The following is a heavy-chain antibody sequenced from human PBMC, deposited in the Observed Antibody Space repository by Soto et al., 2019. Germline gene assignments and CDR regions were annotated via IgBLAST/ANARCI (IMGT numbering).Heavy chain of an antibody. Sequence: QVQLQESGPGLVKPSQTLSLTCTVSGGSISSGDYYWNWIRQPPGKGLEWIGYIYYSGSTYYNPSLKSRVTISVVTSKNQSSLKLSSVTAADTAVYYCARDSYDSSGSSGYSFDYWGQGTLVTVSS. CDR1: GGSISSGDYY. J-gene: IGHJ4*02. CDR2: IYYSGST. D-gene: IGHD3-22*01. CDR3: ARDSYDSSGSSGYSFDY. V-gene: IGHV4-30-4*01.